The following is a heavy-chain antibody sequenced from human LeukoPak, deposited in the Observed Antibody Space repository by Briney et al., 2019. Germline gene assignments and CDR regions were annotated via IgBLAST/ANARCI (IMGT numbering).Heavy chain of an antibody. CDR2: INHGGST. CDR3: ARGRYVTTRGGAAAGFLDY. D-gene: IGHD6-13*01. Sequence: SETLSLTCAVYGGSFSGYYWSWIRQPPRKGLEWIGEINHGGSTNYNPSLKSRVTISVDTSQNQFSLRLSSVTAADTAVYYCARGRYVTTRGGAAAGFLDYWGQGTLVTVST. V-gene: IGHV4-34*01. CDR1: GGSFSGYY. J-gene: IGHJ4*02.